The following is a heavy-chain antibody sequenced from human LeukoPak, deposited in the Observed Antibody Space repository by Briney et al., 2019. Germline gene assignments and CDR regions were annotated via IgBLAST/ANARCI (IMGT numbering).Heavy chain of an antibody. Sequence: ASVKVSCKASGYTFTTYYMNWVRQAPGQGLEWMGIINPSAGSTSYAQKFLGRVTMTRDTSTSTVYMELSSLRSEDTAVYYCARGGYDFSSGYYPSRWGQGTLVTVSS. D-gene: IGHD3-3*01. CDR3: ARGGYDFSSGYYPSR. CDR1: GYTFTTYY. J-gene: IGHJ4*02. V-gene: IGHV1-46*01. CDR2: INPSAGST.